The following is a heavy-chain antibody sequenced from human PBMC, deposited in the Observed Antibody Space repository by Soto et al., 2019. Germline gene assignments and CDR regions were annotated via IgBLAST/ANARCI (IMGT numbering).Heavy chain of an antibody. J-gene: IGHJ6*02. CDR2: IRSRANSYAT. CDR1: GFTFSGSA. D-gene: IGHD3-9*01. V-gene: IGHV3-73*01. CDR3: TRLDILTGYYLLGGYYYYGMDV. Sequence: GGSLRLSCAASGFTFSGSAMHWVRQASGKGLEWVGRIRSRANSYATAYAASVKGRFTISRDDSKNTAYLQMNSLKTEDTAVYYCTRLDILTGYYLLGGYYYYGMDVWGQGTTVTVSS.